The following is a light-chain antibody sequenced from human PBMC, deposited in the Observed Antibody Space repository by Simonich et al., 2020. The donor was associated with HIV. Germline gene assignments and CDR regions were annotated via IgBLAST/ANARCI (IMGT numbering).Light chain of an antibody. J-gene: IGKJ5*01. CDR1: QSVSSY. V-gene: IGKV3-11*01. CDR2: DAF. Sequence: EIVLTQSPATLSLSPGERATLSCRASQSVSSYLAWYQQKPGQAPRLLIYDAFNRATGIPATFSGSWSGTDFTLTISSLEPEDFAVYYCQQRSNWPPEVTFGQGTRLEIK. CDR3: QQRSNWPPEVT.